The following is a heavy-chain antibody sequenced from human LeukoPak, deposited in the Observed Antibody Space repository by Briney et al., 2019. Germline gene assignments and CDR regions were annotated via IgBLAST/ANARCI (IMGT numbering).Heavy chain of an antibody. V-gene: IGHV3-7*01. CDR3: ARVAPTYYDFWSGYYYWFDP. Sequence: AGGSLRLSCAASGFTFSSYWMSWVRQAPGKGLEWVANIKQDGSEKYYVDSVKGRFTISRDNAKNSLYLQMNSLRAEDTAEYYCARVAPTYYDFWSGYYYWFDPWGQGTLVTVSS. CDR1: GFTFSSYW. J-gene: IGHJ5*02. CDR2: IKQDGSEK. D-gene: IGHD3-3*01.